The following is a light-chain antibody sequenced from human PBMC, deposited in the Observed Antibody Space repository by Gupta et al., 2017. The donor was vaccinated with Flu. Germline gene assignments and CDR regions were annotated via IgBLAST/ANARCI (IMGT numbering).Light chain of an antibody. J-gene: IGKJ2*01. Sequence: DIQMTQSPFTLSASVGDRVTITCRASQSISSWLAWYQQKPGKAPKLLIYKASSLESGVPSRFSGSGSGTEFTLTISSLQPDDFATYYCQHENCSSNTFGQGTKLEIK. CDR2: KAS. V-gene: IGKV1-5*03. CDR3: QHENCSSNT. CDR1: QSISSW.